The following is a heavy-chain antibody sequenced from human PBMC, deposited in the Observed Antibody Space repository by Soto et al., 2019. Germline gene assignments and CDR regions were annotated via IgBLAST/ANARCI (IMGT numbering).Heavy chain of an antibody. CDR1: GFTFSSYG. D-gene: IGHD1-1*01. CDR3: AKDSPTTGTTFDY. CDR2: ISYDGSNK. J-gene: IGHJ4*02. V-gene: IGHV3-30*18. Sequence: GGSLRLSCAASGFTFSSYGMHWVRQAPGKGLEWVAVISYDGSNKYYADSVKGRFTISRDNSKNTLYLQMNSLRAEDTAVYYCAKDSPTTGTTFDYWGRGALVTVSS.